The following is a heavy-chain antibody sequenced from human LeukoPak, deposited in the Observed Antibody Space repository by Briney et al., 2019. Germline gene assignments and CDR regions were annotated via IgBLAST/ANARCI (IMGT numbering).Heavy chain of an antibody. Sequence: PSETLSLTCAVSGYSISNGYYCGWIRQPPGKGLEWIGSIYHSGSTYYNPSLKSRVTISVDTSKNQFSLKLSSVTAADTAVYYCAGLDDFWSGYSPDDYWGQGTLVTVSS. D-gene: IGHD3-3*01. V-gene: IGHV4-38-2*01. CDR2: IYHSGST. CDR3: AGLDDFWSGYSPDDY. J-gene: IGHJ4*02. CDR1: GYSISNGYY.